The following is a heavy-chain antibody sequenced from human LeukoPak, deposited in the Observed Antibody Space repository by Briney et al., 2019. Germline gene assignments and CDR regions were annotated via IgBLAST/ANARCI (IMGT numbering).Heavy chain of an antibody. J-gene: IGHJ4*02. CDR2: INHSGST. V-gene: IGHV4-34*01. CDR1: GGSFSGYY. D-gene: IGHD3-22*01. CDR3: AIVVYYYDSSGYSNVDY. Sequence: PSESLSLTCAVYGGSFSGYYWSWIRQPPGKGLKWVGEINHSGSTNYNPSLKSRVAMSVDPYRDQFSLKLSSVTASDTTVYYCAIVVYYYDSSGYSNVDYWGQGNLVTVSS.